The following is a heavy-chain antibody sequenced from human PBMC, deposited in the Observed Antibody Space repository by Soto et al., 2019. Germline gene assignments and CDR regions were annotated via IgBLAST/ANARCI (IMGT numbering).Heavy chain of an antibody. CDR2: IYWDDDK. V-gene: IGHV2-5*02. Sequence: SGPTLVNPTQTLTLTCTFSGFSLSTSGVGVGWIRQPPGKALEWLALIYWDDDKRYSPSPKSRLTITKDTSKNQVVLTMTNMDPVDTATYYCAHTQIAAAGTYLTYSEYYYYMDVWGKGTTVTVSS. CDR1: GFSLSTSGVG. J-gene: IGHJ6*03. CDR3: AHTQIAAAGTYLTYSEYYYYMDV. D-gene: IGHD6-13*01.